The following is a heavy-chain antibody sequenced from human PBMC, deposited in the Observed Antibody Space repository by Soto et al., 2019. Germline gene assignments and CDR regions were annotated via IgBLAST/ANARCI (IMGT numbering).Heavy chain of an antibody. CDR1: GYSLTSYW. CDR2: IDPSDSYT. D-gene: IGHD6-19*01. Sequence: ESVKISFKGSGYSLTSYWISWVRQIPGKGLEWMGRIDPSDSYTNYSPSFQGHVTISADKSISTAYLQWSSLKASDTAMYYCANSYSSGRSYGMDVWGQGTTVTVSS. V-gene: IGHV5-10-1*01. CDR3: ANSYSSGRSYGMDV. J-gene: IGHJ6*02.